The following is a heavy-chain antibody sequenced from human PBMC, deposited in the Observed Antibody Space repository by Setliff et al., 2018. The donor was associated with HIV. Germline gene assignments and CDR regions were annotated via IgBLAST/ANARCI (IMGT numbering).Heavy chain of an antibody. J-gene: IGHJ6*03. CDR1: GFTFSSAW. CDR2: IKSKDDGGTI. D-gene: IGHD3-3*02. V-gene: IGHV3-15*01. Sequence: TGGSLRLSCAASGFTFSSAWMSWVRQAPGKGLEWIGHIKSKDDGGTINYAAPVKGRFAISRDDSLFLQMNSLITEDTAVYYCVTLGTLYYYYYMDVWGKGTAVTVSS. CDR3: VTLGTLYYYYYMDV.